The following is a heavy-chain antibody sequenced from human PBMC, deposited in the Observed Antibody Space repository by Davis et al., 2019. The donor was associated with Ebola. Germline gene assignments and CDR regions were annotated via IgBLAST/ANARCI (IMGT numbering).Heavy chain of an antibody. CDR3: AREFRDGYNHYYFDY. CDR2: VNPSGGHT. Sequence: AASVKVSCKASGYTFTSYYIHWVRQAPGQGLEWMGIVNPSGGHTNSAQKFQGRLTMTRDTSTSTVYMELSSLRSEDTAVYYCAREFRDGYNHYYFDYWGQGTLVTISS. CDR1: GYTFTSYY. V-gene: IGHV1-46*01. D-gene: IGHD5-24*01. J-gene: IGHJ4*02.